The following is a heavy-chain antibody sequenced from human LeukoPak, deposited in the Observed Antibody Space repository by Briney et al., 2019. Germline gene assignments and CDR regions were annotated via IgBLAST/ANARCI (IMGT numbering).Heavy chain of an antibody. CDR1: GGSXSXYY. Sequence: TLXLTCTXSGGSXSXYYWSWIRQPPGXGLEWLGYIYYSGSTNYNPSLKSRVTISVDTSKNQFSLKLSSVTAADTAVYYCARDGHIITGTTSTYYYGMDLWGQGTTVTVSS. V-gene: IGHV4-59*01. D-gene: IGHD1-7*01. CDR3: ARDGHIITGTTSTYYYGMDL. J-gene: IGHJ6*02. CDR2: IYYSGST.